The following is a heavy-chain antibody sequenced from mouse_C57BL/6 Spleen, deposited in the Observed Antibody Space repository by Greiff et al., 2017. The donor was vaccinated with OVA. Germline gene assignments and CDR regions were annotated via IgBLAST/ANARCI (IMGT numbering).Heavy chain of an antibody. Sequence: EVKLVESGGGLVQPGGSMKLSCAASGFTFSDAWLDWVRQSPAKGFEWVAEFRNKANNHATYYAESVKGRFTISRDYSKSRVYLQMNSLRAEDTGIYYCTWYSNYAWFAYWGQGTLVTGSA. D-gene: IGHD2-5*01. CDR2: FRNKANNHAT. V-gene: IGHV6-6*01. J-gene: IGHJ3*01. CDR1: GFTFSDAW. CDR3: TWYSNYAWFAY.